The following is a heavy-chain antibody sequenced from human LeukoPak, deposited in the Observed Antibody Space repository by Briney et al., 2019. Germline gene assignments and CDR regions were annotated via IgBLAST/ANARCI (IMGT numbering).Heavy chain of an antibody. J-gene: IGHJ4*02. CDR3: ARGEMATVDY. D-gene: IGHD5-24*01. V-gene: IGHV4-39*07. Sequence: TSETLSLTCTVSGGSISSSSYYWGWIRQPPGKGLEWIGSIYYSGSTYYNPSLKSRVTISVGTSKNQFSLKLSSVTAADTAVYYCARGEMATVDYWGQGTLVTVSS. CDR2: IYYSGST. CDR1: GGSISSSSYY.